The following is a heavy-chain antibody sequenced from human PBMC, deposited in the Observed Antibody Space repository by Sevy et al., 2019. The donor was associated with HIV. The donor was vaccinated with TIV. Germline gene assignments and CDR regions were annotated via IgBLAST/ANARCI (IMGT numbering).Heavy chain of an antibody. V-gene: IGHV3-23*01. CDR1: GFTFSSYA. D-gene: IGHD3-22*01. J-gene: IGHJ4*02. CDR3: ARDGDYYESSGYYSLFDY. Sequence: GGSLRLSCAASGFTFSSYAMSWVRQAPGKGLEWVSAISGSGGSTYYADSVKGRFTISRDNSKNTLYLQMNSLRAEDTGVYYCARDGDYYESSGYYSLFDYWGQGTLVTVSS. CDR2: ISGSGGST.